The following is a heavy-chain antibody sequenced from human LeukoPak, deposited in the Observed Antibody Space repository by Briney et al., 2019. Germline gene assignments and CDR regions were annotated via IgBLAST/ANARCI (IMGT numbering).Heavy chain of an antibody. V-gene: IGHV1-2*02. J-gene: IGHJ5*01. Sequence: ASVRVSCRTSGYTFADYFMHWVRQVPGQGFEWLAWIDPKSGGTSYAPKFQGRLTVTRDTSINTAYMELSSLRSDDTAIYYCAKDDSRTWAPEPINWFDSWGQGTVVTVSS. CDR1: GYTFADYF. CDR2: IDPKSGGT. CDR3: AKDDSRTWAPEPINWFDS. D-gene: IGHD6-13*01.